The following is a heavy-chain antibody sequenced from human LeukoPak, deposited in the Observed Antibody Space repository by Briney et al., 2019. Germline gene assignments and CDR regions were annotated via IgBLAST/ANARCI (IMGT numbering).Heavy chain of an antibody. CDR2: IYYSGST. V-gene: IGHV4-59*08. CDR1: GGSISSYY. Sequence: PSETLSLTCTVSGGSISSYYWSWIRQPPGKGLEWIGYIYYSGSTNYNPSLKSRVTISVDTSKNQFSLKLSSVTPADTAVYYCARHARLTSGFDPWGQGTLVTVSS. J-gene: IGHJ5*02. D-gene: IGHD4/OR15-4a*01. CDR3: ARHARLTSGFDP.